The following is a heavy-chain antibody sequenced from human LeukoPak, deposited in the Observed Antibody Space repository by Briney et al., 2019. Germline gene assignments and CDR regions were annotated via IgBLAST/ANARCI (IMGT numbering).Heavy chain of an antibody. CDR1: GFTVSSNY. V-gene: IGHV3-53*04. CDR2: IYSGGST. Sequence: GGSLRLSCAASGFTVSSNYMSWVRQAPGKGLEWVSVIYSGGSTYYADSVKGRFTISRHNSKNALYLQMNSLRAEDTAVYYCARAPEWLIFDYWGQGTLVTVSS. D-gene: IGHD6-19*01. J-gene: IGHJ4*02. CDR3: ARAPEWLIFDY.